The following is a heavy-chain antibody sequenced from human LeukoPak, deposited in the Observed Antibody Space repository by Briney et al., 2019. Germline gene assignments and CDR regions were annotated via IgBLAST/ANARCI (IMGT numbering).Heavy chain of an antibody. Sequence: SLKVSCKASGGTFSSYAISWVRQAPGQGLDWMGGIIPIFGTANYAQKFQGRVTITADESTSTAYMELSSLRSEDTALYYWERTANEILTGYFDYWGQGTLVTVSS. J-gene: IGHJ4*02. CDR3: ERTANEILTGYFDY. D-gene: IGHD3-9*01. CDR1: GGTFSSYA. V-gene: IGHV1-69*01. CDR2: IIPIFGTA.